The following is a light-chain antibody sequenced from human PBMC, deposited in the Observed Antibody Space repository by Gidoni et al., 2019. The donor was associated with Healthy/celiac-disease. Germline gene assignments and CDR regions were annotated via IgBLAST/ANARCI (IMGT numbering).Light chain of an antibody. CDR1: QDISNC. Sequence: DIQMTQSPSSLSASVGDRVTITCQASQDISNCLNWYQQKPGKAPKLLFYDATNLETGVPSRFSVGGSGTDFTLTISSLQPEDFATYFCQQYDNLPWTFXQXTRVDI. J-gene: IGKJ1*01. CDR2: DAT. CDR3: QQYDNLPWT. V-gene: IGKV1-33*01.